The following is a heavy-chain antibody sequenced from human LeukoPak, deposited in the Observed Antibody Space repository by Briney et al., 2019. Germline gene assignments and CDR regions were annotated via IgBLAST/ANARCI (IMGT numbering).Heavy chain of an antibody. V-gene: IGHV3-66*01. CDR2: LYSGGST. J-gene: IGHJ5*02. CDR1: GFNVYSNY. Sequence: PGGSLRLSCAASGFNVYSNYMHWVRQAPGRGLEWVSVLYSGGSTYYADSVKGRFTISRDNSKNTLYLQMISLRAEDTAVYYCAKGGYCSSSSCYYGWFEPWGQGTLVTVSS. D-gene: IGHD2-2*01. CDR3: AKGGYCSSSSCYYGWFEP.